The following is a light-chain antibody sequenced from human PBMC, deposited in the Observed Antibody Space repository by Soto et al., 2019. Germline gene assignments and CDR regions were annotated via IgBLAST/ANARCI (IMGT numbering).Light chain of an antibody. V-gene: IGLV1-44*01. Sequence: QSVLTQPPSASGTPGQRVTISCSGSGSNIGTNTVNWYQQLPGTAPKLLIYRTDQQPAGIPDRFSGSKSGTSASLDISGLQSDDEADYYCTAWDGSLDGRVFGGGTKLTVL. CDR3: TAWDGSLDGRV. CDR1: GSNIGTNT. J-gene: IGLJ3*02. CDR2: RTD.